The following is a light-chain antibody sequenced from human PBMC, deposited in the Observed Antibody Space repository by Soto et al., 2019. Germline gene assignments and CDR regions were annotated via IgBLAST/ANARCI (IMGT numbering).Light chain of an antibody. V-gene: IGKV1-5*03. J-gene: IGKJ1*01. Sequence: DIQMTQSPSTLSASVGDRVTITCRASQSISIWLAWYQQQPGKAPKLLIYKASRLESGVPSRFSGSGSGTEFTLTISSLQSNDFATYYCQRYDSFSRTFGQGTKVEIK. CDR1: QSISIW. CDR3: QRYDSFSRT. CDR2: KAS.